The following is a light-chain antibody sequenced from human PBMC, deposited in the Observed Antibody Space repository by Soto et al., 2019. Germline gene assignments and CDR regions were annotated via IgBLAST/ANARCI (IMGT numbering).Light chain of an antibody. CDR1: QSVSSNY. CDR3: QNYGSSHSNT. CDR2: DVS. V-gene: IGKV3-20*01. J-gene: IGKJ5*01. Sequence: EIVLQQSPDTLSLSPGARATLSGRASQSVSSNYLAWYQHKPGQAPRLLIYDVSSRATGTPDRFSGSGSGTDFTLAISRLEPEDFAVYYCQNYGSSHSNTVGQGTRLEIK.